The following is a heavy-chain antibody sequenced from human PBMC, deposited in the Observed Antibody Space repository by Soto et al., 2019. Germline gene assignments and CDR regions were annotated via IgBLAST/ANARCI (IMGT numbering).Heavy chain of an antibody. J-gene: IGHJ4*02. CDR1: GFTFSSYA. CDR3: AKDRERSPQEC. D-gene: IGHD3-3*01. CDR2: ISGSGGST. Sequence: LRLSCAASGFTFSSYAMSWVRQAPGKGLEWVSSISGSGGSTNYADSVKGRFTISRDLSKNTLYLQMNSLRAEDTAVYYCAKDRERSPQECWGEGIIVTVSS. V-gene: IGHV3-23*01.